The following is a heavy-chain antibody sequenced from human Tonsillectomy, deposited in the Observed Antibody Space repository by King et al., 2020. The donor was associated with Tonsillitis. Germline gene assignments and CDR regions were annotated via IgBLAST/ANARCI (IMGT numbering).Heavy chain of an antibody. Sequence: VQLVESGGGLIQPGGSLRLSCAASGFTVSSNYMSWVRQAPGKGLEWVSVIYSAGSTYYADSVKGRFTIPRDNSKNTLYLQMNSLRAEDTAVYYCARSSGIYLTFDDWGQGTLVTVSS. CDR1: GFTVSSNY. CDR2: IYSAGST. V-gene: IGHV3-53*01. CDR3: ARSSGIYLTFDD. D-gene: IGHD3-22*01. J-gene: IGHJ4*02.